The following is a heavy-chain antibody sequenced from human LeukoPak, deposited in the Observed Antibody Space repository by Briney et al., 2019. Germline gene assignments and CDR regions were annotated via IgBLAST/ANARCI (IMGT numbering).Heavy chain of an antibody. J-gene: IGHJ4*02. V-gene: IGHV5-51*01. Sequence: PGESLKISCKGSGYSFTSYWIGWVRQMPGKGLEWMGIIYPGDSDTRYSPSFQGQVTISADKSISTAYLQWSSLKASDTAMYYCARLHYGSGPRGGPLYWGQGTLVTVSS. CDR2: IYPGDSDT. D-gene: IGHD3-10*01. CDR3: ARLHYGSGPRGGPLY. CDR1: GYSFTSYW.